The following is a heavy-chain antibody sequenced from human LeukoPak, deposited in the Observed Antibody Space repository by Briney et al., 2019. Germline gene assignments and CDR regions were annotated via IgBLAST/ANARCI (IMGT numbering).Heavy chain of an antibody. CDR2: ISGDSDSK. D-gene: IGHD3-10*01. Sequence: GGSLRLSCAASGLNVAAYAMYWVRQPPGKSLEWVSLISGDSDSKYSAASVKGRFAISRDNTKNSLYLRMNSLTTEDTALYYCAIAYESGSFYRAFAYWGQGALVTVSS. CDR1: GLNVAAYA. J-gene: IGHJ4*02. V-gene: IGHV3-43*02. CDR3: AIAYESGSFYRAFAY.